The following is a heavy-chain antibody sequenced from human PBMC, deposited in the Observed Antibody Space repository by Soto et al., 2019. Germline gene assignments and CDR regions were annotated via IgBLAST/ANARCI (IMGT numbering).Heavy chain of an antibody. CDR1: GFTFSKYA. V-gene: IGHV3-23*01. D-gene: IGHD3-10*01. CDR3: AKGPRFGTY. CDR2: IDNSGGTT. J-gene: IGHJ4*02. Sequence: PGGSLRLSCAASGFTFSKYAMSWVRQAPGKGLEWVSSIDNSGGTTHYADSVKGRLTISRDNSKNTLYLQMNSLRAEDTAVYYCAKGPRFGTYWGQGTLVTVSS.